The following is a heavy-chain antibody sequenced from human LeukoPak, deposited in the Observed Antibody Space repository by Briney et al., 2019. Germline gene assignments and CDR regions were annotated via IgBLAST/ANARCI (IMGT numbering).Heavy chain of an antibody. Sequence: GGSLRLSCAASGFTVSNSYMNWVRQAPGKGLEWVSVIYSGGNTYYAVSVRGRFIISRDNSENTVYLQMNSLRAEDTAVYFCARPPGLAGHYSYYYGVDVWGQGTTVTVSS. CDR3: ARPPGLAGHYSYYYGVDV. D-gene: IGHD6-19*01. CDR1: GFTVSNSY. CDR2: IYSGGNT. V-gene: IGHV3-66*04. J-gene: IGHJ6*02.